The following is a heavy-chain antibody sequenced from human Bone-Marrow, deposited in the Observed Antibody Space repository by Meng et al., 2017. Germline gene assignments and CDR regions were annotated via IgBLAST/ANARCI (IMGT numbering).Heavy chain of an antibody. V-gene: IGHV3-74*01. J-gene: IGHJ5*02. D-gene: IGHD3-10*01. CDR1: GFTFSSYA. CDR2: INSDGTT. CDR3: VRDVHHPWFS. Sequence: EVQLLESGGGLVQPGGSLRLSCAASGFTFSSYAMSWVRQAPGKGLVWVSRINSDGTTSYADSVKGRFTVSRDNAKNTLYLQMNSLRAEDTAVYYCVRDVHHPWFSWGQGTLVTVSS.